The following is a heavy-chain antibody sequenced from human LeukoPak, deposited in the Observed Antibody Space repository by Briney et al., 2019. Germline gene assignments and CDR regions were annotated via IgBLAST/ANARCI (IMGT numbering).Heavy chain of an antibody. V-gene: IGHV4-59*01. CDR2: IYYSGST. CDR3: ARAGQQLVSRWFDP. Sequence: SETLSLTCTVSGGSISSYYWGWIRQPPGKGLEWIGYIYYSGSTNYNPSLKSRVTISVDTSKNQFSLKLSSVTAADTAVYYCARAGQQLVSRWFDPWGQGTLVTVSS. J-gene: IGHJ5*01. D-gene: IGHD6-13*01. CDR1: GGSISSYY.